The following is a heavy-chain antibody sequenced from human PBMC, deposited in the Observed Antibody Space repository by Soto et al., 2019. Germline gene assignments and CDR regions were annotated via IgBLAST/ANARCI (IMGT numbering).Heavy chain of an antibody. CDR1: GYTFTSYD. V-gene: IGHV1-8*01. D-gene: IGHD4-17*01. Sequence: ASVKVSCKASGYTFTSYDINWVRQATGQGLEWMGWMNPNSGNAGYAQRFQGRVTMTRNTSISTAYMELSSLRSEDTAVYYCAGDYGGNLGYYYYGMDVWGQGTTVTVSS. CDR2: MNPNSGNA. CDR3: AGDYGGNLGYYYYGMDV. J-gene: IGHJ6*02.